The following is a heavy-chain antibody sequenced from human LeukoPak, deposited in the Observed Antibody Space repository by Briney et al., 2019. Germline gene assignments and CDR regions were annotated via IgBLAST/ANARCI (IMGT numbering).Heavy chain of an antibody. CDR3: ARGGETYYYDSSGYPDY. CDR2: IYTSGST. D-gene: IGHD3-22*01. J-gene: IGHJ4*02. Sequence: SETLSLTCTVSGGSISSYYWSWIRQPAGKGLEWIGRIYTSGSTNYNPSLKSRVTMSVDTSKNQFSLKLSSVTAADTAVYYCARGGETYYYDSSGYPDYWGQGTLVTVSS. CDR1: GGSISSYY. V-gene: IGHV4-4*07.